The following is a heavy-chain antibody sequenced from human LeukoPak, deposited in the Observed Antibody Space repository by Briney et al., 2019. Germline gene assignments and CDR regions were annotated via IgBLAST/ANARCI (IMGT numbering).Heavy chain of an antibody. D-gene: IGHD3-22*01. CDR3: AKDINYYDSSGYTFDY. CDR2: ISWNSGSI. CDR1: GFTFSSYA. J-gene: IGHJ4*02. Sequence: GGSLRLSCAASGFTFSSYAMNWVRQAPGKGLEWVSGISWNSGSIGYADSVKGRFTISRDNAKNSLYLQMNSLRAEDTALYYCAKDINYYDSSGYTFDYWGQGTLVTVSS. V-gene: IGHV3-9*01.